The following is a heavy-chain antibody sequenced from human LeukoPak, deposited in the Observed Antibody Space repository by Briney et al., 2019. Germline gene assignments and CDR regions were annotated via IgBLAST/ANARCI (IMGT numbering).Heavy chain of an antibody. CDR1: GFTFSSYW. J-gene: IGHJ5*02. V-gene: IGHV3-74*01. CDR3: AREAVVVPANWFDP. Sequence: PGGSLRLSCAASGFTFSSYWMHWVRQAPGKGLVWVSRINSDGSSTSYADSVKGRLTISRDNAKNTLYLQMNSLRAEDTAVYYCAREAVVVPANWFDPWGQGTLVTVSS. CDR2: INSDGSST. D-gene: IGHD2-2*01.